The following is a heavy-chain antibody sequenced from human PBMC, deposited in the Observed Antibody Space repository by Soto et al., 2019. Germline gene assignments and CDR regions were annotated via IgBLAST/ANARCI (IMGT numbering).Heavy chain of an antibody. CDR2: INSPSSYI. CDR3: ARMGGSDDYYYYYGMDV. V-gene: IGHV3-21*01. CDR1: EFTFSTYN. Sequence: EVQLVESGGGLVKPGGSLTLSCTASEFTFSTYNMNWVRQAPGKGLEWVSSINSPSSYIYYADSVKGRFTISRDNAKNSLFLLMSSLRAEDSAVYYCARMGGSDDYYYYYGMDVWGQGTAVTVSS. D-gene: IGHD1-26*01. J-gene: IGHJ6*02.